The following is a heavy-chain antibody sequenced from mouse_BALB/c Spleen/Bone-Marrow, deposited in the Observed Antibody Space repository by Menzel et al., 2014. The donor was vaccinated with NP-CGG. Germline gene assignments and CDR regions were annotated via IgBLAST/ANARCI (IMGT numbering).Heavy chain of an antibody. V-gene: IGHV1S56*01. CDR3: ARGGGMDY. J-gene: IGHJ4*01. Sequence: QVQLQQSGPELVKPGASVKMSCKASGYTFTSYYIHWVKQRPGQGLEWIGWIYPGDGSTKYNEKFKGKTTLTADKPSSTAYMLLSSLTSEDSAIYFCARGGGMDYWGQGTSVTVSS. CDR1: GYTFTSYY. CDR2: IYPGDGST.